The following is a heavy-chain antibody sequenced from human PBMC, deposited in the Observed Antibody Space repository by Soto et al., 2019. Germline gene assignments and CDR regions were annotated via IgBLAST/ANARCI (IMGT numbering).Heavy chain of an antibody. V-gene: IGHV4-59*02. Sequence: SETLSLTCTVSGGSVSSYYWSWIRQSPGKGLEWIGYIYYSGSTKYNPSLKSRINISVDTSKNQYSLKLSSVTDADTVVYFCARGGEEYDILTVYYKRGFDYWGQGTLVTVSS. CDR3: ARGGEEYDILTVYYKRGFDY. CDR2: IYYSGST. D-gene: IGHD3-9*01. J-gene: IGHJ4*02. CDR1: GGSVSSYY.